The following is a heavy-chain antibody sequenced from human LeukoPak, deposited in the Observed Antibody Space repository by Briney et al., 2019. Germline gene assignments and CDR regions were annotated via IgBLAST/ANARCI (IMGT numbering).Heavy chain of an antibody. CDR3: ARSIQLRNSGDY. CDR1: GYTFTSYD. CDR2: MNPNSGNT. Sequence: ASVKVSCKASGYTFTSYDINWVRQATGQGLEWMGWMNPNSGNTGYAQKFQGRVTITRNTSISTAYMELSSLRSEDTAVYYCARSIQLRNSGDYWGQGTLVTVSS. J-gene: IGHJ4*02. D-gene: IGHD5-18*01. V-gene: IGHV1-8*03.